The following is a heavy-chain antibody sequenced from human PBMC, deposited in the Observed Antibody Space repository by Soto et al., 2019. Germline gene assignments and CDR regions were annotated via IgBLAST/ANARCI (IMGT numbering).Heavy chain of an antibody. CDR2: IYYSGSS. Sequence: QVQLQESGPGLVKPSETLSLTCTVSGGSISSYYWSWIRQPPGKGLECIGYIYYSGSSNYSPSLKCCVTISVATSQTQFSLKLNPVSAADTAVYHCARRWGGDFELWGRGTLVTVSS. J-gene: IGHJ2*01. CDR3: ARRWGGDFEL. V-gene: IGHV4-59*08. D-gene: IGHD3-16*01. CDR1: GGSISSYY.